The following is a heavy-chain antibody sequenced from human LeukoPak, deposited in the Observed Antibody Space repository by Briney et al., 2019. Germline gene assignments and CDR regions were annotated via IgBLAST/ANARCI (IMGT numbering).Heavy chain of an antibody. CDR2: IGLDGAQK. CDR1: GFTFSSHS. Sequence: GGSLRLSCAASGFTFSSHSMGWVRQAPGKGLDCVATIGLDGAQKDFVDSVKGRFTLSRDNAKNSLFLEMNRLRVEDTAVYYCARWRGLQSEFDCWGQGSLVTVSS. CDR3: ARWRGLQSEFDC. J-gene: IGHJ4*02. D-gene: IGHD5-24*01. V-gene: IGHV3-7*01.